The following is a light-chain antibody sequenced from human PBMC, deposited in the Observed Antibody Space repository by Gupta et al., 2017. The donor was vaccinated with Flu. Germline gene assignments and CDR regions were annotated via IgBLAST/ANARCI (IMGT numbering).Light chain of an antibody. Sequence: ITISSTGTTNDGGGYNYVSWYQQHPGKAPKLMIYEVSDRPSGVSNRFSGSKSGNTASLTISVLQADEEADYYCSSKRSSSTLAIFGGGTRLTVL. J-gene: IGLJ2*01. CDR1: TNDGGGYNY. CDR2: EVS. CDR3: SSKRSSSTLAI. V-gene: IGLV2-14*01.